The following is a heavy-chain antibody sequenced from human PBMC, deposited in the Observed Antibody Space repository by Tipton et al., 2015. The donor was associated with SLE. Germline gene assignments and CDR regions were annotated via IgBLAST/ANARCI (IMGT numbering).Heavy chain of an antibody. D-gene: IGHD3-22*01. J-gene: IGHJ5*02. CDR2: IYYSGST. Sequence: TLSLTCTVSGGSISSYYWSWIRQPPGKGLEWIGYIYYSGSTNYNPSLKSRVTISVDTSKNQFSLKLSSVTATDTAVYYCARECRSGYPMGWFDPWGQGTLVTVSS. CDR3: ARECRSGYPMGWFDP. V-gene: IGHV4-59*08. CDR1: GGSISSYY.